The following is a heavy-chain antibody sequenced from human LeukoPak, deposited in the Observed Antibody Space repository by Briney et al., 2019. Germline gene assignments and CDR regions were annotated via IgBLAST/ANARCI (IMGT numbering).Heavy chain of an antibody. CDR2: IIPIFGTA. V-gene: IGHV1-69*13. J-gene: IGHJ6*03. CDR1: GYTFTGYY. CDR3: ARVKQRLGRLLGRDTTYYYFYHMDV. Sequence: ASVKVSCKASGYTFTGYYMHWVRQAPGQGLEWMGGIIPIFGTANYAQKFQGRVTITADESTSTAYMELNSLRAEDTAVYYCARVKQRLGRLLGRDTTYYYFYHMDVWGNGTTVTVSS. D-gene: IGHD6-25*01.